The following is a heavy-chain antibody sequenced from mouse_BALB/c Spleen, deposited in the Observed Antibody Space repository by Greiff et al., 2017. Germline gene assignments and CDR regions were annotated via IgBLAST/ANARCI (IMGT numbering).Heavy chain of an antibody. CDR2: INPSTGYT. V-gene: IGHV1-7*01. CDR1: GYTFTSYW. CDR3: ASEVNYYGSSRAMDY. J-gene: IGHJ4*01. Sequence: QVQLQQSGAELAKPGASVKMSCKASGYTFTSYWMHWVKQRPGQGLEWIGYINPSTGYTEYNQKFKDKATLTADKSSSTAYMQLSSLTSEDSAVYYCASEVNYYGSSRAMDYWGQGTSVTVSS. D-gene: IGHD1-1*01.